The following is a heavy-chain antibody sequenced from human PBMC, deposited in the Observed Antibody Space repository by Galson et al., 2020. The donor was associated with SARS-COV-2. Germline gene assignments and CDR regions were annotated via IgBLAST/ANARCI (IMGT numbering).Heavy chain of an antibody. D-gene: IGHD3-10*01. CDR2: ISRSGSTI. Sequence: NSGGSLRLSCAASGFTFSDYYMSWIRQAPGKGLEWVSYISRSGSTIYYADSVKGRFTISRDNAKNSLYLQMNSLRAEDTAVYYCARDPLRITMVRGVPPPWFDPWGQGTLVTVSS. V-gene: IGHV3-11*04. CDR1: GFTFSDYY. CDR3: ARDPLRITMVRGVPPPWFDP. J-gene: IGHJ5*02.